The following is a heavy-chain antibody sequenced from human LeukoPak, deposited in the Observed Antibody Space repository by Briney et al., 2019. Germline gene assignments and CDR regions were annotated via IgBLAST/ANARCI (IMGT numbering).Heavy chain of an antibody. CDR3: ARDFTPEWFDIH. Sequence: GGSLRLSCVASGLAFSSYSMHWVRQAPGKGLEWVGVISYDGSDEYYTDSVKGRFTISRDNSKNTVYLQMNSLRADDTAVYYCARDFTPEWFDIHWGQGTLVTVS. J-gene: IGHJ4*02. CDR2: ISYDGSDE. CDR1: GLAFSSYS. D-gene: IGHD3-3*01. V-gene: IGHV3-30*04.